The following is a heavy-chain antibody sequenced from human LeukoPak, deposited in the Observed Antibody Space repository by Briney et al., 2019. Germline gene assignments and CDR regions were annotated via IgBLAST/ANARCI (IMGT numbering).Heavy chain of an antibody. Sequence: ASVKVSCKASGYTFTSYYMHWVRQAPGQGLEWMGIINPSGGSTSYAQKFQGRVTMTRDTSTSTVYMELSSLRSEDTAVYYCARTYSSGWYVYYYYGMDVWGQGTLVTVSS. CDR1: GYTFTSYY. CDR3: ARTYSSGWYVYYYYGMDV. V-gene: IGHV1-46*01. J-gene: IGHJ6*02. D-gene: IGHD6-19*01. CDR2: INPSGGST.